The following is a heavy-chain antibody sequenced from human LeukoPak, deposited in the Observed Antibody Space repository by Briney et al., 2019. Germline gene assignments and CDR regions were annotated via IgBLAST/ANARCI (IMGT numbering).Heavy chain of an antibody. D-gene: IGHD3-22*01. Sequence: PSETLSLTCTVSGGSISSGDYYWSWIRQPPGKGLEWIGYIYYGGSTYYNPSLKSRVTISVDTSKNQFSLKLSSVTAADTAVYYCARAPYYYDSSGPAFDYWGQGTLVTVSS. CDR3: ARAPYYYDSSGPAFDY. CDR2: IYYGGST. V-gene: IGHV4-30-4*01. CDR1: GGSISSGDYY. J-gene: IGHJ4*02.